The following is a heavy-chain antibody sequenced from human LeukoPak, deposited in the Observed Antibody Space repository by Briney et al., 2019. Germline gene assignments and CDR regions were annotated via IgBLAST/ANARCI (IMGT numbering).Heavy chain of an antibody. CDR2: ISAYNGNT. CDR3: ARDRDPLNNYSSGAY. D-gene: IGHD6-19*01. Sequence: ASVKVSCKASGYTFTSYAIHWVRQAPGQGLEWMGWISAYNGNTNYAQKLQGRVTMTTDTSTSTAYMELRSLRSDDTAVYYCARDRDPLNNYSSGAYWGQGTLVTDSS. CDR1: GYTFTSYA. V-gene: IGHV1-18*01. J-gene: IGHJ4*02.